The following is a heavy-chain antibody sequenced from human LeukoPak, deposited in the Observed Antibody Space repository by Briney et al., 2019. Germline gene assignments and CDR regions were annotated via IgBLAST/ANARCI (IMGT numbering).Heavy chain of an antibody. Sequence: GESLKISCKVSGNSFPTYWIGWVRPMPGKGLEWMGIIYPGDSDTRYSPSFQGQVTFSADKSISAAYLQWSSLKASDTAMYYCARELSGSKAFDIWGQGTMVTVSS. CDR1: GNSFPTYW. V-gene: IGHV5-51*01. D-gene: IGHD3-10*01. CDR3: ARELSGSKAFDI. CDR2: IYPGDSDT. J-gene: IGHJ3*02.